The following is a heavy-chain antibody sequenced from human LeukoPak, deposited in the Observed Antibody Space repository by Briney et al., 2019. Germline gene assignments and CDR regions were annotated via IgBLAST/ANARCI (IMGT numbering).Heavy chain of an antibody. J-gene: IGHJ4*02. V-gene: IGHV3-48*04. CDR3: VRESPVRGFDY. CDR1: GFTFSSYA. CDR2: ISSSGSTI. Sequence: GGSLRLSCAASGFTFSSYAMSWVRQAPGKGLEWVSYISSSGSTIYYADSVKGRFTISRDNAKNSLYLQMNSLRAEDTAVYYCVRESPVRGFDYWGQGTLVTVSS.